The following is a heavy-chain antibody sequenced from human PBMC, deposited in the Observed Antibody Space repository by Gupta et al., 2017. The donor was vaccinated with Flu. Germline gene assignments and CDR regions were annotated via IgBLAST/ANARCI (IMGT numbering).Heavy chain of an antibody. CDR3: ARILGVGYGDY. J-gene: IGHJ4*02. D-gene: IGHD2-8*02. V-gene: IGHV3-21*01. Sequence: FTFSSYTMQWVRQAPGKGLEWVSSLSGDNKYINYADSVKGRFIISRDNAKNSLYLQMNSLRVEDSAVFYCARILGVGYGDYWGQGVLVTVSS. CDR2: LSGDNKYI. CDR1: FTFSSYT.